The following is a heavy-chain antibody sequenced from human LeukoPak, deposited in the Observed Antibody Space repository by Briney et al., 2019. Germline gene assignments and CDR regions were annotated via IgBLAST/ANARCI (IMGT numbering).Heavy chain of an antibody. CDR2: IRSKANSYAT. CDR3: SRRGSGSSGNDY. J-gene: IGHJ4*02. Sequence: QPGGSLRLSCAASGFTFSSYWMSWVRQASGKGLEWVGRIRSKANSYATAYAASVKGRSTIFRDDSKNTAYLQMNSLKIEDTAVYYCSRRGSGSSGNDYWGQGTLVTVSS. D-gene: IGHD1-26*01. CDR1: GFTFSSYW. V-gene: IGHV3-73*01.